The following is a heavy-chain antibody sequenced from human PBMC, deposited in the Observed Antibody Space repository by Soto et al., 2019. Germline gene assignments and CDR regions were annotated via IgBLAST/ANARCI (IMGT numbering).Heavy chain of an antibody. CDR1: GYTFTSYA. CDR3: ARVLEQLDAFDI. D-gene: IGHD6-13*01. Sequence: ASVKVSCKASGYTFTSYAMHWVRQAPGQRLEWMGWINAGNGNTKYSQKFQGRVTITRDTSASTAYMELSSLRSEDTAVYYCARVLEQLDAFDIWGQGTMVTVSS. J-gene: IGHJ3*02. CDR2: INAGNGNT. V-gene: IGHV1-3*01.